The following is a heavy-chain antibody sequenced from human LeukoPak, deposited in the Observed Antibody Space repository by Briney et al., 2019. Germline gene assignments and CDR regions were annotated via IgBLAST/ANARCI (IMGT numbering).Heavy chain of an antibody. V-gene: IGHV3-23*01. J-gene: IGHJ4*02. CDR3: AKLSFGSCYSVGSH. CDR1: GFTFSSYA. CDR2: ISDSGGST. Sequence: GGSLRLSCAASGFTFSSYAVSWVRQAPGKGLEWVAVISDSGGSTFYADSVKGRFTISRDNSKNTVYLQMNSLRAEDTAVYYCAKLSFGSCYSVGSHWGQGILVTVSS. D-gene: IGHD2-15*01.